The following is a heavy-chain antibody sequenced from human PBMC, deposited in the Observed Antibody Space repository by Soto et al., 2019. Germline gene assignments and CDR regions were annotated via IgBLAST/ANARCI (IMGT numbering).Heavy chain of an antibody. V-gene: IGHV5-10-1*01. CDR3: ARHDRLVTDTTSVYTWWCDY. CDR2: IDPSDSYT. D-gene: IGHD2-21*01. Sequence: PGESLKISCKGSGYSFTSYWISWVRQMPGKGLEWMGRIDPSDSYTNYSPSFQGHVTISADKSISTAYLQWSSLKASDTAMYYCARHDRLVTDTTSVYTWWCDYWGQGTLVTVSS. J-gene: IGHJ4*02. CDR1: GYSFTSYW.